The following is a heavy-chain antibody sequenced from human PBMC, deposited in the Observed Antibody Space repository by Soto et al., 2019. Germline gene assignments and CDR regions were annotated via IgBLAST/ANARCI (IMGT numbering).Heavy chain of an antibody. V-gene: IGHV1-2*02. CDR1: GYTFTGYY. CDR2: INPNSGGT. Sequence: ASVKVFCKASGYTFTGYYMHWVRQAPGQGLEWMGWINPNSGGTNYAQKFQGRVTMTRDTSISTAYMELSRLRSDDTAVYYCARVVSMIVVVGEGAFDIWGQGTMVTVSS. D-gene: IGHD3-22*01. CDR3: ARVVSMIVVVGEGAFDI. J-gene: IGHJ3*02.